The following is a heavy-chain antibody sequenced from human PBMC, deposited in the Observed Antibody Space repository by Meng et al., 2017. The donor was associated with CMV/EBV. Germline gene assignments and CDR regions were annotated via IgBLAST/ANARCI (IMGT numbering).Heavy chain of an antibody. V-gene: IGHV4-30-4*08. J-gene: IGHJ4*02. CDR1: VGSISSGDYY. D-gene: IGHD1-14*01. CDR3: ARVTSRVAGAFDY. Sequence: QVQLQEAGPGLVKPPQTLYITCTVSVGSISSGDYYWSWIRQPPGKGLEWIGYIYYSGSTYYSPSLKSRVTISVDTSKNQFSLKLSSVTAADTAVYYCARVTSRVAGAFDYWGQGTLVTVSS. CDR2: IYYSGST.